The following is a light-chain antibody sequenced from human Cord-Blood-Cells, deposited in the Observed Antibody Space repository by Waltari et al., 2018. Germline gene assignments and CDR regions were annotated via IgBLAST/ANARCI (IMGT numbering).Light chain of an antibody. Sequence: QLVLTQSPSASASLGASVQLTCTLSRGHSSYAIAWHQQQPEKGPRYLMKLSGDCGHSEGVGIPCRFVGSISGAERYLTSSSRQSEDEADYYCQTWGTGIQVVFGGGTKLTVL. V-gene: IGLV4-69*01. J-gene: IGLJ2*01. CDR2: LSGDCGH. CDR3: QTWGTGIQVV. CDR1: RGHSSYA.